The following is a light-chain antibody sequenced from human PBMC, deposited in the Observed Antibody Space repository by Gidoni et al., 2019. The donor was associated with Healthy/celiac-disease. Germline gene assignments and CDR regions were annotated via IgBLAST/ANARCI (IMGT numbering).Light chain of an antibody. J-gene: IGKJ1*01. V-gene: IGKV1-6*01. CDR3: LQDYNSPRT. Sequence: IKMTQSPSSLSASVGDRVTITCRASKSSRNDLGWYQQKPGKAPKLLIYAASSLQSGVPSRFSGSGSGTDFTLTISSLQPEDFATYYCLQDYNSPRTFXQXTKVEIK. CDR1: KSSRND. CDR2: AAS.